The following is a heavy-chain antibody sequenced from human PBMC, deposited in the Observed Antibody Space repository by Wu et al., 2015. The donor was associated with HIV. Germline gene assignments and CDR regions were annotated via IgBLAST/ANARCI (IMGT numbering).Heavy chain of an antibody. J-gene: IGHJ5*02. D-gene: IGHD3-3*01. CDR3: AREFYDLSRSQKATNWFDP. CDR1: GYTFTGYN. CDR2: INPNNGDT. V-gene: IGHV1-2*02. Sequence: QVQLVQSGAGVKKPGASVKVSCKASGYTFTGYNMHWVRQAPGQGLEWMGWINPNNGDTNYAQKFQGRVTMTRDTSISTAYMELRRLRSDDTAAYFCAREFYDLSRSQKATNWFDPWGQGTLVTVSS.